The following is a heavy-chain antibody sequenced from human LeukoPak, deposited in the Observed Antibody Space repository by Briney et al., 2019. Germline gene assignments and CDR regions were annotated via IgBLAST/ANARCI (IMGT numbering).Heavy chain of an antibody. CDR3: AKIRAGYIPDAFDV. CDR2: TTARGDSP. J-gene: IGHJ3*01. Sequence: PGGSLRLSCVASGFTFTNYAMSWVRQAPGKGREWVSVTTARGDSPFYADSVKGRFTIPRHNPKNTLYLQMSSLRAEDTAVYYCAKIRAGYIPDAFDVWGQGTMVTVSS. CDR1: GFTFTNYA. D-gene: IGHD5-24*01. V-gene: IGHV3-23*01.